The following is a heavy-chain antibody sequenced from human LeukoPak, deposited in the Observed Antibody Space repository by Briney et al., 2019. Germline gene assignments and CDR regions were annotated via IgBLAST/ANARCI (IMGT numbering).Heavy chain of an antibody. J-gene: IGHJ4*02. D-gene: IGHD2-15*01. V-gene: IGHV4-31*03. CDR1: GGSISSGGYY. CDR2: IYYSGST. CDR3: ARDLLTTLDY. Sequence: SSEALSLTCTVSGGSISSGGYYWSWIRQHPGKGLEWIGYIYYSGSTYYNPSLKSRVTISVDTSKNQFSLKLSSVTAADTAVYYCARDLLTTLDYWGQGTLVTVSS.